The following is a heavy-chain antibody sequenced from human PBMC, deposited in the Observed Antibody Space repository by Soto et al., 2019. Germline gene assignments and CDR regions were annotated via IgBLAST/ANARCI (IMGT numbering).Heavy chain of an antibody. D-gene: IGHD6-19*01. CDR1: GFTFSSYW. CDR3: ASLAVAGTSYYYYGMDV. Sequence: AGGSLRLSCAASGFTFSSYWMSWVRQAPGKGLEWVANIKQDGSEKYYVDSVKGRFTISRDNAKNSLYLQMNSLRAEDTAVYYCASLAVAGTSYYYYGMDVWGQGTTVTVSS. CDR2: IKQDGSEK. V-gene: IGHV3-7*01. J-gene: IGHJ6*02.